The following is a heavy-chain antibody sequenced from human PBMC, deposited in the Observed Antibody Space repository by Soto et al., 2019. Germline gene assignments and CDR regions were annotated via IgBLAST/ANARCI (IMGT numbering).Heavy chain of an antibody. CDR1: GKFFRNYW. Sequence: GESLKISCKGSGKFFRNYWIAWVRQMPGKGLEWMGVIFVGDSDTRYSPSFEGQVTISADKSISTVYLQWDSLKASDTAIYYCPLHWCTGVAVRQTCYCGQGTTLTFSA. V-gene: IGHV5-51*01. CDR2: IFVGDSDT. D-gene: IGHD1-1*01. J-gene: IGHJ4*02. CDR3: PLHWCTGVAVRQTCY.